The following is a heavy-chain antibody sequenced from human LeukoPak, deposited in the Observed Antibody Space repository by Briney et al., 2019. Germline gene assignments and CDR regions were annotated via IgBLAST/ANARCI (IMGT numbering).Heavy chain of an antibody. CDR2: ISYDGSNK. D-gene: IGHD5-12*01. J-gene: IGHJ4*02. V-gene: IGHV3-30*18. CDR3: AKTSRRNSAYDSPFDS. CDR1: GFTFSSYG. Sequence: GRSLRLSCAASGFTFSSYGMHWVRQAPGKGLEWVAVISYDGSNKYYADSVKGRFTISRDNSKNTLYLQMNSLRAEDTAIYYCAKTSRRNSAYDSPFDSWGQGTLVTVSS.